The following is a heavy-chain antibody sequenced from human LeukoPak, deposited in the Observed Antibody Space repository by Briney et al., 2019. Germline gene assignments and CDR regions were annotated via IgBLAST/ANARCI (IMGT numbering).Heavy chain of an antibody. D-gene: IGHD4-17*01. Sequence: GGSLRLSCAGSGFSISNYGMNWVRQAPGKGLEWVSGISSSGGSTYYADSVKGRFTISRDNSKNTLYLQMNSLRAEDTAVYYCAKNTPSDYGDYGGYWGQGTLVTVSS. CDR2: ISSSGGST. CDR1: GFSISNYG. J-gene: IGHJ4*02. V-gene: IGHV3-23*01. CDR3: AKNTPSDYGDYGGY.